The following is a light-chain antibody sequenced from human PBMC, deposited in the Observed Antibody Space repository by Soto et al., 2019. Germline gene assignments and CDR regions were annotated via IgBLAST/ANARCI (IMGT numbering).Light chain of an antibody. V-gene: IGLV1-51*01. CDR1: SSNIGNNF. CDR2: DNN. Sequence: QSVLTQPPSVSAAPGQKVTISCSGSSSNIGNNFVSWYQQLPGTAPRLLIYDNNNRPSGIPDRFSGSQSGTSATLAITGLQTGDEADYFCGTWDSSLSVVILGGGTQLTVL. CDR3: GTWDSSLSVVI. J-gene: IGLJ2*01.